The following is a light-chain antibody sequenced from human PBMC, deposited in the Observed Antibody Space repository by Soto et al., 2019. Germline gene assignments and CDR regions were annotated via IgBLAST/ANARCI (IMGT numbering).Light chain of an antibody. CDR3: QQYGKTPYT. J-gene: IGKJ2*01. CDR2: GAS. V-gene: IGKV3-20*01. CDR1: QSVDSDY. Sequence: EIVVTQSPATLSLSPGDRATLSCRASQSVDSDYLARYQQKPGQAPRLLIYGASTRATGTPDRFSGSGSGTDFTLTISKLEPEDFAVYHCQQYGKTPYTFGQGTKLEIK.